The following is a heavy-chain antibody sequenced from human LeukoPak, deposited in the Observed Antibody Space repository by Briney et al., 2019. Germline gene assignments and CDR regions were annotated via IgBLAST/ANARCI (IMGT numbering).Heavy chain of an antibody. CDR1: GGSISSGGYY. CDR3: ASRADYYDSSGPYDAFDI. V-gene: IGHV4-31*03. CDR2: IYYSGST. J-gene: IGHJ3*02. D-gene: IGHD3-22*01. Sequence: SQTLSLTCTVSGGSISSGGYYWSWIRQHPGKGLEWIGYIYYSGSTYYNPSLESRVTISVDTSKNQFSLKLSSVTAADTAVYYCASRADYYDSSGPYDAFDIWGQGTMVTVSS.